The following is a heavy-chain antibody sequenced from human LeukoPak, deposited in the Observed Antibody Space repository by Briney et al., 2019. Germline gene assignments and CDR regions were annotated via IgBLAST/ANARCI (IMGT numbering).Heavy chain of an antibody. Sequence: SETLSLTCTVSGGSISSSSYYWGWIRQPPGKGLEWIGSIYYSGSTYYNPSLKSRVTISVDTSKNQFSLRMGSVTAADTAAYYCARDPDYYGSGSYPASAFDIWGQGTMVTVSS. D-gene: IGHD3-10*01. CDR3: ARDPDYYGSGSYPASAFDI. CDR1: GGSISSSSYY. CDR2: IYYSGST. J-gene: IGHJ3*02. V-gene: IGHV4-39*07.